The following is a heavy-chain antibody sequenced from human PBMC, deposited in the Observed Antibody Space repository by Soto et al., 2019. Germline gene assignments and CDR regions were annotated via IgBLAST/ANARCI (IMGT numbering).Heavy chain of an antibody. CDR3: ATAEGSSSGAVDY. Sequence: SETLSLTCTVSGGSISSSSYYWVWIRQPPGKGLEWIGSIYYSGSTYYNPSLKSRVTISVDTSKNQFSLKLSSVTAADTAVYYCATAEGSSSGAVDYWGQGTQVTVSS. J-gene: IGHJ4*02. V-gene: IGHV4-39*01. CDR1: GGSISSSSYY. CDR2: IYYSGST. D-gene: IGHD6-19*01.